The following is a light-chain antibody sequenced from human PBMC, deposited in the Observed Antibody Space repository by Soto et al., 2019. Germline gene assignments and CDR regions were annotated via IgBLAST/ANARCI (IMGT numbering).Light chain of an antibody. CDR3: QQYGSSLYT. V-gene: IGKV3-20*01. Sequence: EIVMTQSPATLSVSPGEGATLSCRASQSVNSDLAWYQHKPGQPHRLLIYDESNRATGIQTRFRGSGSGTDFTLTINRMEPEEFAVYYCQQYGSSLYTFGKGTKLDI. J-gene: IGKJ2*01. CDR2: DES. CDR1: QSVNSD.